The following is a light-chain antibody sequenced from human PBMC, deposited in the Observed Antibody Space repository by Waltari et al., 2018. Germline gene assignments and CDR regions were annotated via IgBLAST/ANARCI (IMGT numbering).Light chain of an antibody. J-gene: IGLJ2*01. CDR1: CRDVGCENR. Sequence: QSALTQPPSVSGSPGPSVTISCSGTCRDVGCENRVSWYQQPPGTAPKLIIYDVRNRPSGVSHRFSGSRSGNTASLTISGLQAEDEADYYCSSYTANTRFFGGGTKLTVL. CDR2: DVR. CDR3: SSYTANTRF. V-gene: IGLV2-18*02.